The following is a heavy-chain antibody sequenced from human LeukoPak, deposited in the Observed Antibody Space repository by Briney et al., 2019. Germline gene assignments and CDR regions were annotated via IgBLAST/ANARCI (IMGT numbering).Heavy chain of an antibody. CDR1: GFTVSSNY. CDR2: IYSGGST. V-gene: IGHV3-53*01. J-gene: IGHJ6*02. Sequence: GGSLRLSCAASGFTVSSNYMSWVRQAPGKGLEWVSVIYSGGSTYYTDSVKGRFTIPRDNSKNTLYLQMNSLRAEDTAVYYCARDRSPVYYGSGSYETYYYYGMDDWGQGTTVTVSS. D-gene: IGHD3-10*01. CDR3: ARDRSPVYYGSGSYETYYYYGMDD.